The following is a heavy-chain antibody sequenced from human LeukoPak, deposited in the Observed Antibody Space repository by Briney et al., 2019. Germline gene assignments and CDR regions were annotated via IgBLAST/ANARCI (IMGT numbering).Heavy chain of an antibody. Sequence: GGSLRLSCAASGFTFSSYGMHWVRQTPGKGLEWVAFIRSDGSNKYYADSVKGRFTISRDNSKNTLHLQMNSLRAEDTAVYYCAGDFDYWGQGTLVTVSS. J-gene: IGHJ4*02. V-gene: IGHV3-30*02. CDR3: AGDFDY. CDR1: GFTFSSYG. CDR2: IRSDGSNK.